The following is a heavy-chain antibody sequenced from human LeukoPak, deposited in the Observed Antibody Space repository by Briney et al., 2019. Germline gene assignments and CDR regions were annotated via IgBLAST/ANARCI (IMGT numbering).Heavy chain of an antibody. Sequence: SETLSLTCTVSGGSISNYYWSWIRQPPGKGLEWLGYVYNSGSTHYNPSLKSRITISADTSKNQFSLSLTSVTAADTAVYYCARVQTVTPGYRWFDPWGQGTLVTVSS. V-gene: IGHV4-59*01. CDR2: VYNSGST. D-gene: IGHD4-17*01. CDR1: GGSISNYY. CDR3: ARVQTVTPGYRWFDP. J-gene: IGHJ5*02.